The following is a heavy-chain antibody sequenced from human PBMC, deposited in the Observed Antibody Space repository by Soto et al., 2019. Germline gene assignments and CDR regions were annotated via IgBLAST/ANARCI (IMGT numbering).Heavy chain of an antibody. CDR3: ARQAARNYFDF. V-gene: IGHV3-11*01. D-gene: IGHD6-6*01. CDR1: GFTFSHYY. J-gene: IGHJ4*02. Sequence: QVQLVESGGALVKPGGSLRLSCAAFGFTFSHYYMSWIRQAPCKGLEWVSYIDARGRSISYADPVKGRFTISRQDAKNSLYLQMNSLRGEDTAVYYCARQAARNYFDFWGQGTLVTVSS. CDR2: IDARGRSI.